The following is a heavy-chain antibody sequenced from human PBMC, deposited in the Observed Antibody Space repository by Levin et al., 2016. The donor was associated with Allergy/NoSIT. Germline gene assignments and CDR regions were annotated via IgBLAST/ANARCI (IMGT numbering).Heavy chain of an antibody. CDR3: ARVITGTRGDFDY. V-gene: IGHV3-21*01. CDR1: GFTFSSYS. D-gene: IGHD1-20*01. J-gene: IGHJ4*02. CDR2: ISSSSSYI. Sequence: GESLKISCAASGFTFSSYSMNWVRQAPGKGLEWVSSISSSSSYIYYADSVKGRFTISRDNAKNSLYLQMNSLRAEDTAVYYCARVITGTRGDFDYWGQGTLVTVSS.